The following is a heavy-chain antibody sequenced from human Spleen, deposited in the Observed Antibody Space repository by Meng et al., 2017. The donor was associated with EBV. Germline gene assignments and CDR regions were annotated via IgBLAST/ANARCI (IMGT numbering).Heavy chain of an antibody. CDR2: INTANGNT. J-gene: IGHJ4*02. D-gene: IGHD2-8*02. V-gene: IGHV1-3*04. Sequence: QVPLPPSGAEVKKPGASLNVSCKASGYTFSGDAMHWLRQAPGQRPEWIGWINTANGNTKYSQKFQGRVSITRDRSATTTNMELSSLTSEDTAVYYCATGGRPLWSHWGQGTLVTVSS. CDR3: ATGGRPLWSH. CDR1: GYTFSGDA.